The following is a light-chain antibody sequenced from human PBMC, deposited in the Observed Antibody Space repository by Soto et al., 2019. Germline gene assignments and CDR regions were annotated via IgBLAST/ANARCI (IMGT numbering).Light chain of an antibody. V-gene: IGKV3-20*01. CDR3: QQYSSSPPLT. CDR2: GAS. J-gene: IGKJ4*01. CDR1: QSVSSSY. Sequence: EIVLTQSPGTLYLSPGERATLSCRASQSVSSSYLARYQQKPGQAPRLLVYGASSRATGIPDRFSGSGSGTDFTLTISRLELEDVEVYYCQQYSSSPPLTFGGGTKMEIK.